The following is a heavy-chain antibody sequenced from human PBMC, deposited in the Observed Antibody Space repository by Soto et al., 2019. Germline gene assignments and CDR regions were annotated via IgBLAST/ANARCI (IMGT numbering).Heavy chain of an antibody. Sequence: ASVKVSCKASGYTFTTYAMHWVRQAPGQRLEWMGWINAENGNTKYSQKFQGRVTITRDTSASTAYMELSSLRSEDTAVYYCARDIFGRLIKGVSDLWGQGTLVTVSS. D-gene: IGHD2-8*01. CDR2: INAENGNT. V-gene: IGHV1-3*01. CDR3: ARDIFGRLIKGVSDL. J-gene: IGHJ4*02. CDR1: GYTFTTYA.